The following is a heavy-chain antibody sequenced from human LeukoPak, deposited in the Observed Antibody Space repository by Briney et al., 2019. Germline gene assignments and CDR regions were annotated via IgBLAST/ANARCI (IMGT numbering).Heavy chain of an antibody. CDR1: GYTFTSYD. Sequence: ASVRVSCKASGYTFTSYDINWVRQATGQGLEWMGWMNPNSGNTGYAQKFQGRVTITADKSTSTAYMELSSLRSEDTAVYYCAGDSNNWSRSFEYWGQGTLVAVSS. V-gene: IGHV1-8*01. J-gene: IGHJ4*02. CDR2: MNPNSGNT. CDR3: AGDSNNWSRSFEY. D-gene: IGHD6-13*01.